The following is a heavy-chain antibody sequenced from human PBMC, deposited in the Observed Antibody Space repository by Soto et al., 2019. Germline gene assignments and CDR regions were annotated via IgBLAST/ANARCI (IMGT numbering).Heavy chain of an antibody. V-gene: IGHV3-48*01. CDR1: GFTFSSYG. J-gene: IGHJ4*02. CDR3: ARAGTDGSSPLDY. D-gene: IGHD6-6*01. CDR2: IRSNSSNK. Sequence: GGSLRLSCAAPGFTFSSYGMHWVRQAPGKGLEWVSFIRSNSSNKYYADSVKGRFTISRDNAKNSLYLQMNSLRAEDTAVYYCARAGTDGSSPLDYWGQGTLVTV.